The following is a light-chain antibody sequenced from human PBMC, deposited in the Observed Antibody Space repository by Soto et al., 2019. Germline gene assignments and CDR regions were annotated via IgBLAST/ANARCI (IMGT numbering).Light chain of an antibody. CDR2: GNT. CDR1: SSNIGANYD. Sequence: QPVLTQPPSVSGAPGQRVTISCTGSSSNIGANYDVHWYQQVPGTAPKLLIYGNTNRPSGVPDRFSGSTSGTSASLAITGLQAEDEADYYCQSYDSSLSGYVFGAGTKLTVL. V-gene: IGLV1-40*01. CDR3: QSYDSSLSGYV. J-gene: IGLJ1*01.